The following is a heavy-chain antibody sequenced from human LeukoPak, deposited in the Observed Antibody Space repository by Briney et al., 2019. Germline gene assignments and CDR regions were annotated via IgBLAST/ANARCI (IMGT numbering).Heavy chain of an antibody. Sequence: GRSLRLSCAASGFTFSSYAMHWVRQAPGKGLVWVSRINSDGSITSYADSVKGRFTISRDNAKDTLYLQMNSLRAEDAAVYYCASPMWDTAIHDYWGQGTLVTVSS. CDR2: INSDGSIT. D-gene: IGHD5-18*01. J-gene: IGHJ4*02. CDR1: GFTFSSYA. CDR3: ASPMWDTAIHDY. V-gene: IGHV3-74*01.